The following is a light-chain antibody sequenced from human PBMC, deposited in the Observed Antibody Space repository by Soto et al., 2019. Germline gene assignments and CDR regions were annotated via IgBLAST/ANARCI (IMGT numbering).Light chain of an antibody. CDR3: QQYYTNSWS. CDR2: WAS. Sequence: DILMTQSPDSLAVSLGERATINCKSSQSVLYSSNNKNYLAWYQQKPGQPPKLLIYWASIRESGVPDRFSGSGSGTDFTLTISSLQSEDVAVYYCQQYYTNSWSFGQGTKVDI. V-gene: IGKV4-1*01. CDR1: QSVLYSSNNKNY. J-gene: IGKJ1*01.